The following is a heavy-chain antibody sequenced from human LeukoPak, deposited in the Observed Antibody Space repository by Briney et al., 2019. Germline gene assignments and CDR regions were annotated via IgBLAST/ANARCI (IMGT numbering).Heavy chain of an antibody. V-gene: IGHV4-31*03. CDR2: IYYSGST. CDR3: ARRGSGRINWFDP. Sequence: SQTLSLTCTVSGGSISSGGYYWSWIRQHPGKGLEWIGYIYYSGSTYYNPPLKSRVTISVDTSKNQFSLKLSSVTAADTAVYYCARRGSGRINWFDPWGQGTLVTVSS. J-gene: IGHJ5*02. D-gene: IGHD2-21*01. CDR1: GGSISSGGYY.